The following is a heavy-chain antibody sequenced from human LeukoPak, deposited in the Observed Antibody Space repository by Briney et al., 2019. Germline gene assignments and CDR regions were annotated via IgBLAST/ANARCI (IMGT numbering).Heavy chain of an antibody. J-gene: IGHJ3*02. CDR2: IYPGDSDT. D-gene: IGHD3-22*01. CDR1: GYSFTSYW. V-gene: IGHV5-51*01. Sequence: GESLKISCKGSGYSFTSYWIGWVRQMPGKGLEWMGIIYPGDSDTRYSPSFQGQVTISADKSISTAYLQWSSLKASDTAMYYCASTSGSSGYYDAFDIWGQGTMVTVSS. CDR3: ASTSGSSGYYDAFDI.